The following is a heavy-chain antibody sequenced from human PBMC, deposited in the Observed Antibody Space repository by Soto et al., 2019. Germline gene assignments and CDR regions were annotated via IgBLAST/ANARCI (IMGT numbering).Heavy chain of an antibody. V-gene: IGHV4-34*01. CDR2: INHSGST. D-gene: IGHD1-26*01. CDR3: ARRGGVDY. Sequence: SETLSLTCAVYGGSFTGYYWTWIRQPPGKGLEWIGEINHSGSTNYNPSLKSRVTISIGTSKNQFSLKLTSVTAADTAVYYCARRGGVDYWGQGALVTVSS. J-gene: IGHJ4*02. CDR1: GGSFTGYY.